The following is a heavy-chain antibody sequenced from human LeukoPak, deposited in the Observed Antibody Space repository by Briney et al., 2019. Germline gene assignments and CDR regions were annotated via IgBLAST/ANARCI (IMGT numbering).Heavy chain of an antibody. CDR2: INHSGST. CDR3: ARGMLLDY. J-gene: IGHJ4*02. CDR1: GGSFSGYY. D-gene: IGHD2-8*01. Sequence: SETLSLTCAVYGGSFSGYYWSWIRQPPGKGLEWIGEINHSGSTNYNPSLKSRVTISVDTSKNQFSLKLSSVTAADTAVYYCARGMLLDYWGQGTLVTVSS. V-gene: IGHV4-34*01.